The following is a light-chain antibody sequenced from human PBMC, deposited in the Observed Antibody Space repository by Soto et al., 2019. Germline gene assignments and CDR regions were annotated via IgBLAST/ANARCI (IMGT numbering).Light chain of an antibody. V-gene: IGLV2-11*01. CDR3: CSYAGTYTHV. CDR1: SSDVGGYNY. Sequence: QSALTQPRSVSGSPGQSVTISCTGTSSDVGGYNYVSWYQQHPGKAPKLMIYDVSKRPSGVPDRFSGSKSGNTASLTISGDQAEDEADYYCCSYAGTYTHVFGTGTKLTVL. CDR2: DVS. J-gene: IGLJ1*01.